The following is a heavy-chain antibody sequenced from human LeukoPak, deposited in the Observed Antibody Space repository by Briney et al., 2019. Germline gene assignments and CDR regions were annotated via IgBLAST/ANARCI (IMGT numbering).Heavy chain of an antibody. V-gene: IGHV3-33*01. CDR3: ARDDYPVLGRDYYYYYGMDV. Sequence: GGSLRLSCAASGFTFSSYGMHWVRQAPGKGLEGVAVIWYDGSNKYYADSVKGRFTISRDNSKNTLYLQMNSLRAEDTAVYYCARDDYPVLGRDYYYYYGMDVWGQGTTVTVSS. D-gene: IGHD4-11*01. J-gene: IGHJ6*02. CDR1: GFTFSSYG. CDR2: IWYDGSNK.